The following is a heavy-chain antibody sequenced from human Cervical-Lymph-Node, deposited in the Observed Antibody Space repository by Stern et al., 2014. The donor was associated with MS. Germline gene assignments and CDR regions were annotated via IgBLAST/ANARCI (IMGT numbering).Heavy chain of an antibody. CDR3: AKDLGIALVRGSPFDP. D-gene: IGHD3-10*01. CDR2: IYTSGTP. J-gene: IGHJ5*02. CDR1: GVSITSGHYY. Sequence: VQLQESGPGLVKPSQTLSLTCTVSGVSITSGHYYWSWIRQTAGKGLEWIGRIYTSGTPNYNPSLKSRPPMSIDTSRNQFSLNLGSVTAADTAVYYCAKDLGIALVRGSPFDPWGQGTLVIVSS. V-gene: IGHV4-61*02.